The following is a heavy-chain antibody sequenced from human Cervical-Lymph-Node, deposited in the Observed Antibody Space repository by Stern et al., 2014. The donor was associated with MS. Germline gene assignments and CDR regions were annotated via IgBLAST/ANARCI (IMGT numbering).Heavy chain of an antibody. V-gene: IGHV3-15*01. D-gene: IGHD2-15*01. CDR2: IKSNTDGGTT. CDR3: TTLYCSGGSCYYYYGMDV. Sequence: EVQLVESGGGLVKPGGSLRLSCAASGFTFSNAWMSWVRQAPGKGLEWVGRIKSNTDGGTTDYAAPVKGRFTISRDDSKNTLYLQMNSLKTEDTAVYYCTTLYCSGGSCYYYYGMDVWGQGTTVTVSS. CDR1: GFTFSNAW. J-gene: IGHJ6*02.